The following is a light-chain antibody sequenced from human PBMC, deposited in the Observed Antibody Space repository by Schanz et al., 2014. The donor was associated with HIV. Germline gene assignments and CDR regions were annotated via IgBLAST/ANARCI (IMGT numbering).Light chain of an antibody. CDR2: ANN. V-gene: IGLV1-44*01. Sequence: QLVLTQPPSASGTPGQRVTISCSGSSSNVGSNTVNWYQHLPGTAPKLLMYANNQRASGVPDRFSGSGSGTSASLAISVLQAEDEADYYCASWDDSLKGPVFGGGTKLTVL. CDR3: ASWDDSLKGPV. J-gene: IGLJ3*02. CDR1: SSNVGSNT.